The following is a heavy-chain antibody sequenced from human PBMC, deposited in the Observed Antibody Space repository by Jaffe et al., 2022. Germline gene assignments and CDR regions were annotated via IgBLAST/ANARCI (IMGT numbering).Heavy chain of an antibody. J-gene: IGHJ5*02. D-gene: IGHD5-12*01. CDR2: IYTSGST. Sequence: QVQLQESGPGLVKPSQTLSLTCTVSGGSISSGSYYWSWIRQPAGKGLEWIGRIYTSGSTNYNPSLKSRVTISVDTSKNQFSLKLSSVTAADTAVYYCARDWGYPNWFDPWGQGTLVTVSS. CDR1: GGSISSGSYY. V-gene: IGHV4-61*02. CDR3: ARDWGYPNWFDP.